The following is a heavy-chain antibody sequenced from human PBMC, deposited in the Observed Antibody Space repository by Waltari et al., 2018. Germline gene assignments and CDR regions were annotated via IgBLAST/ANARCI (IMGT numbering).Heavy chain of an antibody. V-gene: IGHV4-59*11. CDR1: GGSTSRHY. Sequence: QVQLQESGPGLVKPSETLSLTCTVSGGSTSRHYWSWIRPPPGKGLGWIGYIYYSGSTNYNPSLKSRVTISVDTSKNQFSLKLSSVTAADTAVYYCARPIRGQYCSGGSCFINAFDIWGQGTMVTVSS. J-gene: IGHJ3*02. CDR3: ARPIRGQYCSGGSCFINAFDI. CDR2: IYYSGST. D-gene: IGHD2-15*01.